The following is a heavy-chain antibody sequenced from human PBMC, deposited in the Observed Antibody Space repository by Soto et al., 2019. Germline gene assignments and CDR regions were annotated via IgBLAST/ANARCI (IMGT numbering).Heavy chain of an antibody. D-gene: IGHD3-10*01. CDR2: ISAYNGNT. CDR1: GYTFTSYG. J-gene: IGHJ6*02. Sequence: QVPLVQSGAEVKKPGASVKVSCKASGYTFTSYGISWVRQAPGQGLEWMGWISAYNGNTNYAQKLQGRVTMTTDTSTSTAYMELRSLRSDDTAVYYCAGYYYGSGSYYQPYYCYGMDVWGQGTTVTVSS. V-gene: IGHV1-18*01. CDR3: AGYYYGSGSYYQPYYCYGMDV.